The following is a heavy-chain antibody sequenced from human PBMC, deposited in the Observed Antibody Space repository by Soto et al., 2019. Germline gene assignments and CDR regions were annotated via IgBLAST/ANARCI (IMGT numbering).Heavy chain of an antibody. CDR1: GGTFSSYT. Sequence: GASVKVSCKASGGTFSSYTISWVRQAPGQGLEWMGRIIPILGIANYAQKFQGRVTITADKSTSTAYMELSSLRSEDTAVYYCARDDSYCSGGSCYSRDAFDIWGQGTMVTV. V-gene: IGHV1-69*04. CDR3: ARDDSYCSGGSCYSRDAFDI. J-gene: IGHJ3*02. D-gene: IGHD2-15*01. CDR2: IIPILGIA.